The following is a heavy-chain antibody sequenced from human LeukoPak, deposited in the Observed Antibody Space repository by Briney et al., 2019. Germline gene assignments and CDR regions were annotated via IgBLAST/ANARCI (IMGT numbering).Heavy chain of an antibody. V-gene: IGHV1-69*05. CDR1: GGTFSSYA. D-gene: IGHD6-13*01. Sequence: SVKVSCKASGGTFSSYAISWVRQAPGQGLEWMGGIIPIFGTANYAQKFQGRVTITTDESTSTAYMELSSLRSEDTAAYYCARATVGDSSWDYWGQGTLVTVSS. CDR2: IIPIFGTA. J-gene: IGHJ4*02. CDR3: ARATVGDSSWDY.